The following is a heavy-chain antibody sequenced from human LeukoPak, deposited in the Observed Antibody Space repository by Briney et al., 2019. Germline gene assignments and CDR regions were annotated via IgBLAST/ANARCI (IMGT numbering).Heavy chain of an antibody. CDR2: IKSKKDGGTA. V-gene: IGHV3-15*05. D-gene: IGHD6-13*01. J-gene: IGHJ4*02. Sequence: PGGSLRLPCVGSGFIFNSAWVGWVRQVPGKGLEWVGRIKSKKDGGTADYAAPVKDRFTISRDDSKNTLFLQMNSLKTEDTAVYYCTTGLASAGHDGYWGQGTLVTVSS. CDR3: TTGLASAGHDGY. CDR1: GFIFNSAW.